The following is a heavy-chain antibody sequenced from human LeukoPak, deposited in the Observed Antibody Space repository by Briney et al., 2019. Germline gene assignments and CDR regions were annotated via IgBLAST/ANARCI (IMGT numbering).Heavy chain of an antibody. J-gene: IGHJ4*02. CDR3: ARTYTNNAGYYLY. CDR2: VFGGGGT. V-gene: IGHV3-53*01. CDR1: GLSVSSTF. Sequence: GGSLRLSCAASGLSVSSTFMSGVRQTPGKGLEWVSSVFGGGGTRYADSVMGRFTISRDNSKSTLYLQMNSLRAEYTAVYYCARTYTNNAGYYLYWGQGTLVTVSS. D-gene: IGHD3-22*01.